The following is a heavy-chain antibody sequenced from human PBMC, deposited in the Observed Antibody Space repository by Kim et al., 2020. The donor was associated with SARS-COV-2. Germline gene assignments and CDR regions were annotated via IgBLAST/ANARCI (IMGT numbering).Heavy chain of an antibody. CDR3: ARGGTDSSRLYSLYYHD. Sequence: GGSLRLSCAASGFTFSSYDMHWVRQATGKGLEWVSGISTDGDTYYPGSVKGRFTISRENAKNSLYLQMNSLIAGDTAVYYCARGGTDSSRLYSLYYHD. CDR2: ISTDGDT. CDR1: GFTFSSYD. V-gene: IGHV3-13*04. J-gene: IGHJ6*01. D-gene: IGHD3-22*01.